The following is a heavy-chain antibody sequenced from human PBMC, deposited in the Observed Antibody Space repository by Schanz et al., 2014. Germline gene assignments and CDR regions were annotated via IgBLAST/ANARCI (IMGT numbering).Heavy chain of an antibody. CDR2: ITWDGGIT. J-gene: IGHJ5*02. Sequence: VQLVESGGVVVQPGGSLRLSCAASGFTFDDYTMHWVCQAPGEGLEWVSFITWDGGITYYADSLKCRFTISRDNSKNSLYLQMNSLRTEDTALYYCAKGAVEMSTGLGGSWGQGTLVTVSS. CDR3: AKGAVEMSTGLGGS. CDR1: GFTFDDYT. D-gene: IGHD3-16*01. V-gene: IGHV3-43*01.